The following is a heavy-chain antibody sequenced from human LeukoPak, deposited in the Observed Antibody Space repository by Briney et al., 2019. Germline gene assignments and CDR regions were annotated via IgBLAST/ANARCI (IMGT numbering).Heavy chain of an antibody. Sequence: SETLSLTCTVSGVSISSYYWSWIRQPPGKGLEWIGYIYYSGSTNYNPSLKSRVTISVDTSKNQFSLKLSSVTAADTAVYYCAGASMVRGAVSDWGQGTLVTVSS. CDR2: IYYSGST. J-gene: IGHJ4*02. CDR1: GVSISSYY. CDR3: AGASMVRGAVSD. V-gene: IGHV4-59*08. D-gene: IGHD3-10*01.